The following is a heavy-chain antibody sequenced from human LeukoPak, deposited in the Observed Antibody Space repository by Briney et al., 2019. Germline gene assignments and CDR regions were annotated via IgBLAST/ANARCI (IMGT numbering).Heavy chain of an antibody. CDR1: GYTFTSYA. V-gene: IGHV1-3*01. CDR2: INAGNGNT. Sequence: ASVKVSCKASGYTFTSYAMHWVRQAPGQRLEWMGWINAGNGNTKYSQKFQGRVTMTRDTSTSTVYMELSSLRSEDTAVYYCARDPYGYSYGYFDYWGQGTLVTVSS. CDR3: ARDPYGYSYGYFDY. J-gene: IGHJ4*02. D-gene: IGHD5-18*01.